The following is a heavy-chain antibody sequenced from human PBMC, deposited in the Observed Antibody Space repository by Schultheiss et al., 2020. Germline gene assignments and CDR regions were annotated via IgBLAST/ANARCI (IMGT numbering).Heavy chain of an antibody. CDR3: TTITVTSTHSDY. Sequence: GESLQISCSASGFTFSSYAMHWVRQAPGKGLEYVSAISSNGGSKYYANSVKGRFTISRDNAWNSLFLQMNSLKTEDTAVYYCTTITVTSTHSDYWGQGTLVTVSS. J-gene: IGHJ4*02. D-gene: IGHD4-11*01. CDR1: GFTFSSYA. CDR2: ISSNGGSK. V-gene: IGHV3-64*04.